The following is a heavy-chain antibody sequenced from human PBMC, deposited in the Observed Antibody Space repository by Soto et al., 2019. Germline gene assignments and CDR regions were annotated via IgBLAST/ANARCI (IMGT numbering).Heavy chain of an antibody. Sequence: QVQLQQSGAGLVKPSETLSLSCAVYGQSFSGHSWAWIRQPPGKGLEWIGEINESGSTYYNPSLKIGVTISTDAYKNQFSRKLSSVSAADTAAYFCARGSGIVALPGELEDVKYDYWGQGTLVNVSS. D-gene: IGHD1-1*01. J-gene: IGHJ4*02. CDR3: ARGSGIVALPGELEDVKYDY. CDR1: GQSFSGHS. CDR2: INESGST. V-gene: IGHV4-34*01.